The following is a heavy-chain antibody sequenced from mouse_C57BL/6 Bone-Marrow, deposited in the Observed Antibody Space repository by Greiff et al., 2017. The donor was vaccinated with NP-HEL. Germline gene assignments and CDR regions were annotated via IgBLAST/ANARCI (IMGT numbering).Heavy chain of an antibody. CDR3: AREGLGRGGFAY. V-gene: IGHV5-4*01. J-gene: IGHJ3*01. CDR1: GFTFSSYA. CDR2: ISDGGSYT. D-gene: IGHD4-1*01. Sequence: EVKLMESGGGLVKPGGSLKLSCAASGFTFSSYAMSWVRQTPEKRLEWVATISDGGSYTYYPDNVKGRFTISRDNAKNNLYLQMSHLKSEDTAMYYCAREGLGRGGFAYWGQGTLVTVSA.